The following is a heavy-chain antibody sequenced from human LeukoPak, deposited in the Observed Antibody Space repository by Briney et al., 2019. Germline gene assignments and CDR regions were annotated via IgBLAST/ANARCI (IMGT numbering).Heavy chain of an antibody. CDR3: AKVSLRMQRWLELDY. CDR2: ISGDGGAI. Sequence: GGPLRLSCAASGLTFEDCAIHWVRQPPGRGLEWVALISGDGGAIYYRHSVKGRFTVSRDNRKNSLYLQMNSLRTEDTALYHCAKVSLRMQRWLELDYWGQGTLVTVSS. J-gene: IGHJ4*02. CDR1: GLTFEDCA. V-gene: IGHV3-43*02. D-gene: IGHD5-18*01.